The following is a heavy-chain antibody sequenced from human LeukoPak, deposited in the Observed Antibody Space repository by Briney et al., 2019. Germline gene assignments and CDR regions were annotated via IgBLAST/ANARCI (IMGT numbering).Heavy chain of an antibody. V-gene: IGHV1-3*01. CDR3: ARDGSSLPEGMDV. CDR2: INAGNGNT. J-gene: IGHJ6*02. D-gene: IGHD2-2*01. Sequence: GASVKVSCKASGYTFTRYAMHWVRQAPGQRLEWMGWINAGNGNTKYSQKFQGRVTITRDTSASTVYMELSSLRSEDTAVYYCARDGSSLPEGMDVWGQGTTVTVSS. CDR1: GYTFTRYA.